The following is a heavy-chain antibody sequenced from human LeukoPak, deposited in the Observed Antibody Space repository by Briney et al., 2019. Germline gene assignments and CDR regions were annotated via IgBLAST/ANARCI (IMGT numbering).Heavy chain of an antibody. D-gene: IGHD3-10*01. CDR2: IYPGDSET. V-gene: IGHV5-51*01. CDR3: ERTYGSGSYGMDV. CDR1: RYSFTSYW. J-gene: IGHJ6*02. Sequence: GESLKISCKGSRYSFTSYWIGWVRQMPGKGLEWMGIIYPGDSETRYSPSFQGQVTSSADKSISTAYLQWSSLKASDTAMYYCERTYGSGSYGMDVWGQGTTVTVSS.